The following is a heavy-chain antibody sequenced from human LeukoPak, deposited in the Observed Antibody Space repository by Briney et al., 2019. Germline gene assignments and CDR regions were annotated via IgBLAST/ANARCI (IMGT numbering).Heavy chain of an antibody. D-gene: IGHD6-13*01. V-gene: IGHV3-74*01. CDR2: INSDGSST. Sequence: PGGSLRLSCAASGFTFSRYWMHWVRQAPGKGLVWVSRINSDGSSTGYADSVKGRFTISRDNAKNTLYLQMNSLRAEDTAEYYCARVGSSSYYNGMDVWGQGTTVTVSS. CDR1: GFTFSRYW. J-gene: IGHJ6*02. CDR3: ARVGSSSYYNGMDV.